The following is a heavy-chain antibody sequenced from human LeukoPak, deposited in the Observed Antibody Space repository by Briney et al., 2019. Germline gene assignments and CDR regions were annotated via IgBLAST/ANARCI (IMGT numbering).Heavy chain of an antibody. V-gene: IGHV5-51*01. J-gene: IGHJ6*03. CDR3: ARPARDYYFYMDV. Sequence: GESLKISCKGSGYSFTSYWIGWVRQMPGKGLEWMGTIYPGDSDTRYSPSFQGQVTISADKSIGTAYLQWNSLKASDTAMYYCARPARDYYFYMDVWGKGTTVTVSS. CDR2: IYPGDSDT. CDR1: GYSFTSYW.